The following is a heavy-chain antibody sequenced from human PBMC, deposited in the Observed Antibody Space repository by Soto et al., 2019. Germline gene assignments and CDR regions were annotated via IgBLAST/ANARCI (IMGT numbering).Heavy chain of an antibody. V-gene: IGHV3-21*01. CDR2: ISSSSTYI. CDR1: GFTFSTYS. Sequence: EMQLVESGGGLVKPGGSLRLSCAASGFTFSTYSMNWVRRAPGKGLEWVASISSSSTYIYYADSVKGRFTISRDNARDSLYLQMNSLRAEDTAVYYCVRERGLSSFYGMDVWGQGTTVTVSS. CDR3: VRERGLSSFYGMDV. J-gene: IGHJ6*02. D-gene: IGHD2-21*02.